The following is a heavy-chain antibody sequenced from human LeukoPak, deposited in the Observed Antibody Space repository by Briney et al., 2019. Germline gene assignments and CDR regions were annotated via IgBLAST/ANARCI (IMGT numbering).Heavy chain of an antibody. CDR2: ISAYNGNT. CDR1: VYTFTSYG. V-gene: IGHV1-18*01. CDR3: ASDDWNDRASDI. J-gene: IGHJ3*02. Sequence: ASVKVSCKASVYTFTSYGISWVRQAPGQGLEWMGWISAYNGNTNYAQKLQGRVTMTTDTSTSTAYMELRSLRSDDTAVYYCASDDWNDRASDICGQGTMVTVSS. D-gene: IGHD1-1*01.